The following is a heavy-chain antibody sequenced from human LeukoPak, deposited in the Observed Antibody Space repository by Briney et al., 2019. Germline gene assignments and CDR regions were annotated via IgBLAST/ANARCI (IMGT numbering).Heavy chain of an antibody. Sequence: SVKVSCKALGGIFRTYAITWLRQAPGQGLEWIGGVIPFFGSPNYAQKFQGRVTITTDESTTTTYMELSSLRSDDTAVYYCARSSTLVATGDYWGQGTLVSISS. CDR2: VIPFFGSP. V-gene: IGHV1-69*05. J-gene: IGHJ4*02. CDR3: ARSSTLVATGDY. CDR1: GGIFRTYA. D-gene: IGHD2-8*02.